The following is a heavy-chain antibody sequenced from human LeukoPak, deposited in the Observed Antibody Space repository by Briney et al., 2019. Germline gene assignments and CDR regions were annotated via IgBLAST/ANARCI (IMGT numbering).Heavy chain of an antibody. D-gene: IGHD3-22*01. Sequence: GASVKVSCKASGYTFTSYGISWVRQAPGQGLEWMGWISAYNGNTNYAQKLQGRVTMTTDTSTSTAYMELGSLRSDDTAVYYCARDRGGSSGYYFPVDYWGQGTLVTVSS. J-gene: IGHJ4*02. CDR1: GYTFTSYG. CDR3: ARDRGGSSGYYFPVDY. V-gene: IGHV1-18*01. CDR2: ISAYNGNT.